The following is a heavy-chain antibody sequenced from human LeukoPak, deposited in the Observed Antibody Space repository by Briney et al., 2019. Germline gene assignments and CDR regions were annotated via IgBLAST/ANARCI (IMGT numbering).Heavy chain of an antibody. CDR1: GGSISSYY. CDR3: ARRPGPYDFWSGYDAFDI. D-gene: IGHD3-3*01. CDR2: IYYSGST. V-gene: IGHV4-59*01. J-gene: IGHJ3*02. Sequence: SETLSLTCTVSGGSISSYYWSWIRQPPGKGLEWIGYIYYSGSTNYNPSLKSRVTISVDTSKNQFSLKLSSVTAADTAVYYCARRPGPYDFWSGYDAFDIWGQGTMVTVSS.